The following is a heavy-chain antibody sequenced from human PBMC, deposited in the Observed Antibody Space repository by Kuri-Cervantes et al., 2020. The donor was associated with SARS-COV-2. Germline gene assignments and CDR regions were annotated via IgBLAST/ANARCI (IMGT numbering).Heavy chain of an antibody. CDR1: GFTFSSYG. CDR3: AREGQLERPGAYYYYYGMDV. V-gene: IGHV3-30*03. Sequence: GESLKISCAASGFTFSSYGMHWVRQAPGKGLEWVAVISYDGSNKYYADSVKGRFTISRDNSKNSLYLQMNSLRAEDTAVYYCAREGQLERPGAYYYYYGMDVWGQGTMVTVSS. CDR2: ISYDGSNK. D-gene: IGHD1-1*01. J-gene: IGHJ6*02.